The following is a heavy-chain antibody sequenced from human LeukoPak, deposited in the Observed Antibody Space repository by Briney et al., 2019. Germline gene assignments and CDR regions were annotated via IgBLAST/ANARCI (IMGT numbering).Heavy chain of an antibody. CDR2: ISSSSSTI. V-gene: IGHV3-48*04. CDR1: GFTFSSYS. J-gene: IGHJ4*02. D-gene: IGHD2-15*01. CDR3: AREVVALGGYFDY. Sequence: PGGSLRLSCAASGFTFSSYSMNWVRQAPGKGLEWVSYISSSSSTIYYADSVKGRFTISRDNAKNSLYLQMNSLRAEDTAVYYCAREVVALGGYFDYWGQGTLVTVSS.